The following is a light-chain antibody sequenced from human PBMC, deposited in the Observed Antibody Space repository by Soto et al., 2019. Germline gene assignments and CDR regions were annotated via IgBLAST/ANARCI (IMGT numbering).Light chain of an antibody. Sequence: QSVLTQPPSASGTPGQTITISCSGGSSNIGINTVSWYEHLPGTAPRLLIYGNNQRPSGVPDRFSGSKSGTSASLAISGLQSEDEADYYCATWDDSLNGYVFGTGTKLTVL. V-gene: IGLV1-44*01. CDR3: ATWDDSLNGYV. CDR1: SSNIGINT. CDR2: GNN. J-gene: IGLJ1*01.